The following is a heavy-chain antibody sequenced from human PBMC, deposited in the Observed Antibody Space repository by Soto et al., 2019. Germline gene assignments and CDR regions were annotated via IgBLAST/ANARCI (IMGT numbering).Heavy chain of an antibody. CDR3: ARVSGSENYYDFY. J-gene: IGHJ4*02. D-gene: IGHD3-16*01. CDR2: TFYRSKWYN. CDR1: GDSVSSKFAA. Sequence: QLQLQQSGPGVVKPSQTLSLTCAISGDSVSSKFAAWNWIRQSPSRGLEWLGRTFYRSKWYNDYAESVKSRITINPDTSKNQFSLHLNSVTPEDTAVYYCARVSGSENYYDFYWGQGTLVTVSS. V-gene: IGHV6-1*01.